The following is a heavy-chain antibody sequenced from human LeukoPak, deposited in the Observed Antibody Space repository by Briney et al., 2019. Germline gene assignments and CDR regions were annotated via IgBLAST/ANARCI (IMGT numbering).Heavy chain of an antibody. V-gene: IGHV3-23*01. CDR1: GFTFSRYA. Sequence: GGSLRLSCVASGFTFSRYAMNWVRQTPGKGLEWVSLIGTNEERTHYADSVKGRFTISGDNARNSLFLQMNSLRAEDTAVYYCARDHNYAFDYWGQGTLVTVSS. J-gene: IGHJ4*02. CDR2: IGTNEERT. CDR3: ARDHNYAFDY. D-gene: IGHD5-18*01.